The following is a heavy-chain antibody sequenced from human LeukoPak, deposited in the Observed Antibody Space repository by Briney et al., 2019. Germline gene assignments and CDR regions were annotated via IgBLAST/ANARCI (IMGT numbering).Heavy chain of an antibody. D-gene: IGHD3-10*01. Sequence: SETLSLTCAVYGGSFSAFHWNWIRQYPAKGMEWLGEMKQSGTPRYNPSLQSRVTISVDKSKNQFSQNVRSVTAADTAVYYCASRPFLYGFRTYFDNWAQGTLVTVSS. CDR3: ASRPFLYGFRTYFDN. CDR1: GGSFSAFH. J-gene: IGHJ4*02. V-gene: IGHV4-34*01. CDR2: MKQSGTP.